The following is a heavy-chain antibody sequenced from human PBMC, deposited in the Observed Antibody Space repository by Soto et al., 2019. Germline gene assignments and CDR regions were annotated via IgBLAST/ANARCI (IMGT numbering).Heavy chain of an antibody. CDR2: ISYDENKQ. D-gene: IGHD6-6*01. V-gene: IGHV3-30*18. J-gene: IGHJ4*02. CDR3: AKGRQQLVRGYFDY. CDR1: GFTFSNYG. Sequence: QVQLVESGGGVVQPGRSLRLSCAASGFTFSNYGMHWVRQAPGKGLEWVAIISYDENKQYYADSVKGRFTISRDNSKNSLYLQMNSLRPDDTAVYYCAKGRQQLVRGYFDYWGQGTLVTVSS.